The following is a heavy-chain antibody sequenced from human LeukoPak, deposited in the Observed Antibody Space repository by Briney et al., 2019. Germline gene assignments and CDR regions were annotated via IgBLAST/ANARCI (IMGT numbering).Heavy chain of an antibody. CDR3: ARVGLHCSSTSCSPDAFDI. Sequence: GASVKVSCKASGGTFSSYAISWVRQAPGQGLEWMGRIIPILGIANYAQKFQGRVTITADKSTSTAYMELSSLRSEDTAVYYCARVGLHCSSTSCSPDAFDIWGQGTMVTVSS. J-gene: IGHJ3*02. CDR2: IIPILGIA. D-gene: IGHD2-2*01. CDR1: GGTFSSYA. V-gene: IGHV1-69*04.